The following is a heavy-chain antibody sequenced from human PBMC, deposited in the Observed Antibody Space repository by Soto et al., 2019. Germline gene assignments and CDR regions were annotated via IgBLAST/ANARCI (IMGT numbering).Heavy chain of an antibody. V-gene: IGHV3-33*01. Sequence: PGGSLRLSCAASGFTFSSYGMHWVRQAPGKGLEWVAVIWYDGSNKYYADSVKGRFTISRDNSKNTLYLQMNSLRAEDTAVYYSAREAEMATIVYFDYWGQGTLVTVSS. J-gene: IGHJ4*02. D-gene: IGHD5-12*01. CDR2: IWYDGSNK. CDR1: GFTFSSYG. CDR3: AREAEMATIVYFDY.